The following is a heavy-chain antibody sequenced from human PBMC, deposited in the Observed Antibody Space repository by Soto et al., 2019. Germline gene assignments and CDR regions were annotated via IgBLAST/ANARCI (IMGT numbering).Heavy chain of an antibody. CDR1: GGSFSGYY. CDR3: ARGRVAARPPPLFNY. V-gene: IGHV4-34*01. J-gene: IGHJ4*02. D-gene: IGHD6-6*01. Sequence: SETLSLTCAVYGGSFSGYYWSWIRQPPGKGLEWIGEINHSGSTNYNPSLKSRVTISVDTSKNQFSLKLSSVTAADTAVYYCARGRVAARPPPLFNYWGQGTLVTVS. CDR2: INHSGST.